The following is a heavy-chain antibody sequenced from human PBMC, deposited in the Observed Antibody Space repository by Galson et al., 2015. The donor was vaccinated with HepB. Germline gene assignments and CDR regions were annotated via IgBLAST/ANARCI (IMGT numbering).Heavy chain of an antibody. CDR2: VSKDGGTK. J-gene: IGHJ4*02. D-gene: IGHD3-16*01. CDR3: AKDGGRGGTLDY. CDR1: GFTFSSNA. V-gene: IGHV3-30-3*02. Sequence: SLRLSCAASGFTFSSNAMQWVRQAPGKGLEWVAVVSKDGGTKFYVDSVKGRFTISRDNSKNTLYLQMNSLRAEDTAVYYCAKDGGRGGTLDYWGQGSLVTVSS.